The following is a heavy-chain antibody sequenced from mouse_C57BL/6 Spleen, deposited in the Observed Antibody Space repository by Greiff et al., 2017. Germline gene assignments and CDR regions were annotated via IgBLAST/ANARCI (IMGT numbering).Heavy chain of an antibody. Sequence: VQVVESGPGLVQPSQSLSITCTVSGFSLTSYGVHWVRQSPGKGLAWLGVIWRGGSTDYNAAFITRLSISKDNSQSQVFFKMNSLQADDTAIYYCATAHFYGSSDDYAMDYWGQGTSVTVSS. CDR3: ATAHFYGSSDDYAMDY. V-gene: IGHV2-2*01. J-gene: IGHJ4*01. CDR2: IWRGGST. CDR1: GFSLTSYG. D-gene: IGHD1-1*01.